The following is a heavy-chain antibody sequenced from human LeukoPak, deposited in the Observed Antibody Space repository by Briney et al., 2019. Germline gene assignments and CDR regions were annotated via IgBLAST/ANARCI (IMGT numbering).Heavy chain of an antibody. Sequence: PGGSLRLSCAASGFTFSSYAMHWVRQAPGKGLEWVAVISYDGSNKYYADSVKGRFTISRDNSKNSLYLQMNSLRAEDTAVYYCARDREWSSQPYYMDVWGKGTTVTVSS. CDR3: ARDREWSSQPYYMDV. V-gene: IGHV3-30-3*01. D-gene: IGHD3-3*01. CDR2: ISYDGSNK. CDR1: GFTFSSYA. J-gene: IGHJ6*03.